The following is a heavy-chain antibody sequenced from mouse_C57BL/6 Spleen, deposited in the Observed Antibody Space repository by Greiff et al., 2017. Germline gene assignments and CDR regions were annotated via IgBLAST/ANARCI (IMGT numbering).Heavy chain of an antibody. D-gene: IGHD2-14*01. CDR1: GYTFTDYE. V-gene: IGHV1-15*01. CDR3: VRGVFAY. Sequence: VQLQESGAELVRPGASVTLSCKASGYTFTDYEMHWVKQTPVHGLEWIGAIDPETGGTAYNQKFKGKAILTADKSSSTAYMELRTLSSEGTAVYYCVRGVFAYRGQEGLVTVAA. CDR2: IDPETGGT. J-gene: IGHJ3*01.